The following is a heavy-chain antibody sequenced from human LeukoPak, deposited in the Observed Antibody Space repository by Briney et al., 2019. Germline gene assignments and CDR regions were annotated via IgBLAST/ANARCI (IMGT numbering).Heavy chain of an antibody. CDR2: INPNSGGT. Sequence: EASVKVSCKASGYTFTRFGISWVRQAPGQGLEWMGRINPNSGGTNYAQKFQGRVTMTRDTSISTAYMELSRLRSDDTAVYYCARDTAMVHYYYYGMDVWGHGTTVTVS. J-gene: IGHJ6*02. CDR3: ARDTAMVHYYYYGMDV. D-gene: IGHD5-18*01. V-gene: IGHV1-2*06. CDR1: GYTFTRFG.